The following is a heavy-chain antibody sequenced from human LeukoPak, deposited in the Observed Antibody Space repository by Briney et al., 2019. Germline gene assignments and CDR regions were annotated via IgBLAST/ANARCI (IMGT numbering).Heavy chain of an antibody. Sequence: ASVKVSCKVSGYTPTDLSTHWVRQAPGKGLEWMGGLDPADGETIYAQKFQGRVTMTEDTSTDTAYMELNSLRSEDTAVYYCATHRTTVITGLVYWGQGTLVSVSS. V-gene: IGHV1-24*01. CDR3: ATHRTTVITGLVY. D-gene: IGHD4-17*01. J-gene: IGHJ4*02. CDR1: GYTPTDLS. CDR2: LDPADGET.